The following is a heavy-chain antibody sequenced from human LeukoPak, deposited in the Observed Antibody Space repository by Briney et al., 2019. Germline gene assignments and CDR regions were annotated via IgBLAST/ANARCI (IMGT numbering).Heavy chain of an antibody. CDR1: GFTFSSYA. Sequence: GGSLRLSCAASGFTFSSYAMSWVRQAPGKGLEWVSAISESSGSTYYADSVKGRFTISRDNSKNTLYLQMNSLRAEDTALYYCAKGLYCTSTSCSSRFDYWGQGTLVTVSS. CDR2: ISESSGST. V-gene: IGHV3-23*01. CDR3: AKGLYCTSTSCSSRFDY. D-gene: IGHD2-2*01. J-gene: IGHJ4*02.